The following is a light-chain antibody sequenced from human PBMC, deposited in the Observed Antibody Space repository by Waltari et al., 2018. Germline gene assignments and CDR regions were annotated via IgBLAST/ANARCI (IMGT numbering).Light chain of an antibody. CDR1: QSVSHFSNNNNS. V-gene: IGKV4-1*01. CDR3: QQYYIAPYT. CDR2: WAL. Sequence: DIVMTQSPDSLAVSLGERATINCKSSQSVSHFSNNNNSLAWYRQNPGQPPKLLLYWALNRGSGVPDRFSGSGSATDFTLTISSVQAEDVAVYYCQQYYIAPYTFGQGTKLEIK. J-gene: IGKJ2*01.